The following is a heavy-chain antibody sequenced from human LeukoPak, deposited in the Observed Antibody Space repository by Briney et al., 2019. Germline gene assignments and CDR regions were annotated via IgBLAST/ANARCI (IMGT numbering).Heavy chain of an antibody. Sequence: PSETLSLTCTVSGGSISSSSYYWGWIRHPPGKGLEWIGSIYYSGSTYYNPSLKSRVTISVDTSKNQFSLKLSSVTAADTAVYYCAAGGGPAAMYYYYYYGMDVWGQGTTVTVSS. V-gene: IGHV4-39*01. CDR1: GGSISSSSYY. CDR3: AAGGGPAAMYYYYYYGMDV. J-gene: IGHJ6*02. D-gene: IGHD2-2*01. CDR2: IYYSGST.